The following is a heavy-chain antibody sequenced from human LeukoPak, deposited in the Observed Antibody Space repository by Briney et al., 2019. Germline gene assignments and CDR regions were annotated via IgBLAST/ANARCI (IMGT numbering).Heavy chain of an antibody. D-gene: IGHD3-10*01. CDR1: GGSFSGYY. J-gene: IGHJ4*02. CDR2: INHSGST. Sequence: SETLSLTCAVYGGSFSGYYWSWIRQPPGKGLEWIGEINHSGSTNYNPSLKSRVTISVDTSKNQFSLKLSSVTAADTAVYYCARGEERGSGTVHFDYWGQGTLVTVSS. V-gene: IGHV4-34*01. CDR3: ARGEERGSGTVHFDY.